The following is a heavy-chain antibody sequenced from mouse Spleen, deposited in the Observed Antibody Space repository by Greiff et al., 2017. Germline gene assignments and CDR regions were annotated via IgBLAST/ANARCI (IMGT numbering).Heavy chain of an antibody. J-gene: IGHJ4*01. D-gene: IGHD1-1*01. CDR1: GFTFSSYA. Sequence: EVKLMESGGGLVKLGGSLKLSCAASGFTFSSYAMSWVRQTPEKRLEWVATISSGGGNTYYPDSVKGRFTISRDNAKNTLYLQMSSLKSEDTAMYYCARQGLRAYAMDYWGQGTSVTVSS. CDR2: ISSGGGNT. CDR3: ARQGLRAYAMDY. V-gene: IGHV5-9*04.